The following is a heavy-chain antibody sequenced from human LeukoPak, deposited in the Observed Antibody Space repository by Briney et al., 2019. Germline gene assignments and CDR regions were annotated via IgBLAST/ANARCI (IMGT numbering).Heavy chain of an antibody. V-gene: IGHV4-4*02. CDR2: IYHSGTT. CDR1: GGSISGSNW. Sequence: SGTLSLTCAVSGGSISGSNWWSWVRQPPGKGLEWIGEIYHSGTTNYNPSLKSRLTISVDKSKNQFSLKLSSVTAADTAVYYCARGGYGGNSPDYWGQGTLVTVSS. CDR3: ARGGYGGNSPDY. D-gene: IGHD4-23*01. J-gene: IGHJ4*02.